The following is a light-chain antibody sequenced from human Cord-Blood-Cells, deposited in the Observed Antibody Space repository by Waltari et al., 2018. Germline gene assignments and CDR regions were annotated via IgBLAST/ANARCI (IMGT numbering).Light chain of an antibody. CDR2: DAS. CDR1: QSVSRS. V-gene: IGKV3-11*01. CDR3: QQRSNWLT. J-gene: IGKJ4*01. Sequence: IVLTQSPATLSLSPGERAALSCRASQSVSRSLAWYQQKPGQAPRLLIYDASNRATGIPARCSGSGSATDFTITSSRLEPEEFAVYYCQQRSNWLTFGGGTKVEIK.